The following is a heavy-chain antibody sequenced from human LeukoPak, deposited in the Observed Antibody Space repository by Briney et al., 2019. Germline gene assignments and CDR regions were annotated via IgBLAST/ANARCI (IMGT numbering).Heavy chain of an antibody. J-gene: IGHJ5*02. CDR2: ISAYNGNT. CDR3: ARDALVGATGNWFDP. Sequence: ASVTVSCKASGYTFTSYGISWVRQAPGQGLEWMGWISAYNGNTNYAQKLQGRVNMTTDTSTSTAYMELRSLRSDDTAVYYCARDALVGATGNWFDPWGQGTLVTVSS. V-gene: IGHV1-18*01. D-gene: IGHD1-26*01. CDR1: GYTFTSYG.